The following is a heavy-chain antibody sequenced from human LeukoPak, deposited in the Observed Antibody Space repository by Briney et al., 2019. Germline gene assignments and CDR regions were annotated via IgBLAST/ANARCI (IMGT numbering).Heavy chain of an antibody. Sequence: GGSLRLSCAASGFTFDDYAMHWVRQAPGKGLEWVSGISWNSGSIGYADSVKGRFTISRDNAKNSLYLQMNSLTAEDTAVHYCVRAYHPGGWFDPWGQGTLVTVSS. J-gene: IGHJ5*02. V-gene: IGHV3-9*01. D-gene: IGHD2-21*01. CDR2: ISWNSGSI. CDR1: GFTFDDYA. CDR3: VRAYHPGGWFDP.